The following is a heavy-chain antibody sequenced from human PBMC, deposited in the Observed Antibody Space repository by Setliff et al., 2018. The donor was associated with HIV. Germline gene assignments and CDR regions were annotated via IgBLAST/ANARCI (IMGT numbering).Heavy chain of an antibody. CDR1: GGTFSSYT. CDR3: ARCCAGEWHLYMDV. D-gene: IGHD3-16*01. Sequence: GASVKVSCKASGGTFSSYTINWVRQAPGQGLEWMGRSIPILGIGNDEQAQKFKGRVTFTADKSTSTVYMELSSLRSEDTAVYYCARCCAGEWHLYMDVWGKGTAVTVSS. CDR2: SIPILGIG. V-gene: IGHV1-69*02. J-gene: IGHJ6*03.